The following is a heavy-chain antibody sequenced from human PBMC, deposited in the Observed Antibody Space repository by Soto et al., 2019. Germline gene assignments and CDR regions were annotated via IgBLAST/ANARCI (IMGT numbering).Heavy chain of an antibody. D-gene: IGHD3-3*01. CDR1: GGSISNGDYY. CDR3: ARVSRMQVGGYYFVMDV. V-gene: IGHV4-30-4*01. Sequence: SETLSLTCTVSGGSISNGDYYWSWIRQPPGKGLEWIAYIYYSGSTYYSPSLKSRVTISVDTSKNQFSLKLSSVTAADTAVYYCARVSRMQVGGYYFVMDVWGQGTTVTVSS. CDR2: IYYSGST. J-gene: IGHJ6*02.